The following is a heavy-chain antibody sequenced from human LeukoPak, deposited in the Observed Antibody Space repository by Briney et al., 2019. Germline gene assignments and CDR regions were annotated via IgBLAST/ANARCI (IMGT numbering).Heavy chain of an antibody. V-gene: IGHV4-59*08. CDR1: GGSISNYY. CDR2: IYYSGST. Sequence: SETLSLTCTVSGGSISNYYWSWIRQPPGKGLEWIGYIYYSGSTNYNPSLKSRVTISVDTSKNQFSLKLSSVTAADTAVYYCARHSPNVYGSGSPRNYYYGMDVWGQGTTVTVSS. CDR3: ARHSPNVYGSGSPRNYYYGMDV. J-gene: IGHJ6*02. D-gene: IGHD3-10*01.